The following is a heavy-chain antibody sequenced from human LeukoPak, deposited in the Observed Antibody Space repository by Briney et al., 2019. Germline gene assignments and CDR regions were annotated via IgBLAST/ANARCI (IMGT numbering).Heavy chain of an antibody. Sequence: VASVKVSCKASGGTFSSYAISWVRQAPGQGLEWMGRTIPIFGTANYAQKFQGRVTITTDESTSTAYMELSSLRSEDTAVYYCARDGYYDFWSGYPPQDHYYYMDVWGKGTTVTVSS. CDR2: TIPIFGTA. D-gene: IGHD3-3*01. J-gene: IGHJ6*03. V-gene: IGHV1-69*05. CDR3: ARDGYYDFWSGYPPQDHYYYMDV. CDR1: GGTFSSYA.